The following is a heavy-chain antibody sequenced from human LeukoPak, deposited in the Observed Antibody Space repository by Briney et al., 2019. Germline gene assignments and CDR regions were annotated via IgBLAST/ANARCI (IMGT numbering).Heavy chain of an antibody. CDR1: GFTFSSYS. CDR2: ISSSSTYI. Sequence: GGSLRLSCAAPGFTFSSYSMNWVRQAPGKGLEWVSSISSSSTYIYYADSVKGRFTISRDNAKNSLYLQMNSLRAEDTAVYYCAKDLNTVTTAFFVHWGQGTLVTVSS. J-gene: IGHJ4*02. D-gene: IGHD4-11*01. V-gene: IGHV3-21*06. CDR3: AKDLNTVTTAFFVH.